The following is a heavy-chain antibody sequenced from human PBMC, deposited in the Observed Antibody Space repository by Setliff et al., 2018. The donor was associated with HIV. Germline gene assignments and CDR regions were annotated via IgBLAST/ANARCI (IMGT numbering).Heavy chain of an antibody. D-gene: IGHD1-1*01. Sequence: GSLRLSCAASGFTFSSYTINWVHQAPGEGLVWVSRIDEHGAITNYADSVKGRFTISRDNAKNTLYLQMNSLRAEDTAVYFCARDLGGKGGHWGQGILVTVSS. V-gene: IGHV3-74*01. CDR2: IDEHGAIT. CDR1: GFTFSSYT. J-gene: IGHJ4*02. CDR3: ARDLGGKGGH.